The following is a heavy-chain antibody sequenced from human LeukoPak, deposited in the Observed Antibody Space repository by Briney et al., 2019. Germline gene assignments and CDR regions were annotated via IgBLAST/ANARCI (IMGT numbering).Heavy chain of an antibody. CDR1: GYTFTGYY. Sequence: ASVKVSCKASGYTFTGYYMHWVRQAPGQGLEWMGWINPNSGGTNYAQKFQGRVTMTRDTSISTAYMELSRLRSDDTAVYYCAREYSGTSLGAFDIWGQGTMVTVYS. V-gene: IGHV1-2*02. CDR2: INPNSGGT. D-gene: IGHD1-26*01. CDR3: AREYSGTSLGAFDI. J-gene: IGHJ3*02.